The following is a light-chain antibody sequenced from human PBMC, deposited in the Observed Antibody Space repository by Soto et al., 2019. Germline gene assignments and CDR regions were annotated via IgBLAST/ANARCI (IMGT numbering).Light chain of an antibody. V-gene: IGKV1-9*01. CDR1: QGISSY. CDR2: DAS. Sequence: DIQLTQSPSFLSASVGDRVTITCRASQGISSYLAWFQQKPGEAPNLLISDASVIQSGVPSRFSGSGSGSEVTLTISSLQPEDFATYYCQQLHTYPYTFGHGTKVEIK. J-gene: IGKJ2*01. CDR3: QQLHTYPYT.